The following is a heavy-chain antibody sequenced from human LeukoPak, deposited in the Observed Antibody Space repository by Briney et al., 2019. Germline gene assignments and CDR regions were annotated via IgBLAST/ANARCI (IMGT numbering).Heavy chain of an antibody. V-gene: IGHV4-30-4*01. CDR3: ASFYDSSGYYDY. CDR2: IYYSGST. Sequence: PSETLSLTCTVSGGSISSGDYNWSWIRQPPGKGLEWIGYIYYSGSTYYNPSLKSRVTISVDTSKNQFSLKLSSVTAADTAVYYCASFYDSSGYYDYWGQGTLVTVSS. J-gene: IGHJ4*02. D-gene: IGHD3-22*01. CDR1: GGSISSGDYN.